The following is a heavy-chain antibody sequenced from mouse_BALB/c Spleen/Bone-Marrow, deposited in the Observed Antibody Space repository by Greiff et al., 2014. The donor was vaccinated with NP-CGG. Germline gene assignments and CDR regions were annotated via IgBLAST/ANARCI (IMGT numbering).Heavy chain of an antibody. CDR3: ARGRDYFDY. CDR2: VGYSGST. V-gene: IGHV3-2*02. Sequence: EVMLVELGPGLVKPSQSLSLTCTVTGYSITSDYAWNWIRQFPGNKLEWMGYVGYSGSTSYNPSLKSRISITRDTSKNQFFLQLNSVTTEDTATYYCARGRDYFDYWGQGTTLTVPS. J-gene: IGHJ2*01. CDR1: GYSITSDYA.